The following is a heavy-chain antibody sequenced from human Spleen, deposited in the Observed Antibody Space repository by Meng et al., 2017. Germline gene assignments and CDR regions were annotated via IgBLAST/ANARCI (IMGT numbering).Heavy chain of an antibody. D-gene: IGHD3-22*01. V-gene: IGHV3-30*04. J-gene: IGHJ3*02. CDR2: ISYNGSNK. CDR3: ARIPYYSDSDNYAFDI. Sequence: GESLKISCAASGFTFSSYAMHWVRQAPGKGLEWVAVISYNGSNKYYADSVKGRFTISRDNSKNTLYLQMNSLRVEDTAVYHCARIPYYSDSDNYAFDIWGQGTMVTVSS. CDR1: GFTFSSYA.